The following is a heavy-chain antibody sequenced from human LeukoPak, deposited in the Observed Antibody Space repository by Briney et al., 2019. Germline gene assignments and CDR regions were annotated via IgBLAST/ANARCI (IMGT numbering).Heavy chain of an antibody. J-gene: IGHJ5*02. CDR1: GDSFSSVTDY. CDR3: ARDRYSSSWYSS. V-gene: IGHV4-61*01. Sequence: PSETLSLTCTVSGDSFSSVTDYWAWIRQPPGKGLEWIGYIYYSGSTNYNPSLKSRVTISVDTSKNQFSLKLSSVTAADTAVYYCARDRYSSSWYSSWGQGTLVTVSS. D-gene: IGHD6-13*01. CDR2: IYYSGST.